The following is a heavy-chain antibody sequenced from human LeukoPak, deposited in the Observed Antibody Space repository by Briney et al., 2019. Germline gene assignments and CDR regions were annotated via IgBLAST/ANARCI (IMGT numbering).Heavy chain of an antibody. D-gene: IGHD6-19*01. CDR1: GGSFSGYY. J-gene: IGHJ4*02. Sequence: SETLSLTCAVYGGSFSGYYWSWIRQPPGKGLEWIGEINHSGSTNYNPSLKSRVTISVDTSKNQFSLKLSSVTAADTAVYYCARALDSSGWYGPVPFYFDYWGQGTLVTVSS. V-gene: IGHV4-34*01. CDR3: ARALDSSGWYGPVPFYFDY. CDR2: INHSGST.